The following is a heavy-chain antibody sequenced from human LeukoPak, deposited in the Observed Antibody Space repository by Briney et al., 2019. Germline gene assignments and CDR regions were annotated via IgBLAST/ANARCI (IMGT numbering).Heavy chain of an antibody. CDR1: GGSISSSSYY. J-gene: IGHJ4*02. Sequence: SETLSLTCTVSGGSISSSSYYWGWIRPPPGKGLEWIGSIYYSGSTYYNPSLKSRVTISVDTSKNQFSLKLSSVTAADTAVYYCARRDGDYLWGYYFDYWGQGTLVTVSS. CDR3: ARRDGDYLWGYYFDY. CDR2: IYYSGST. V-gene: IGHV4-39*01. D-gene: IGHD4-17*01.